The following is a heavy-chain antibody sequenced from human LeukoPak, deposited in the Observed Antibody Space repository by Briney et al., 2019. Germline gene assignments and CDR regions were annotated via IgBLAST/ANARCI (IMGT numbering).Heavy chain of an antibody. Sequence: ASVKVSCKASGYTFTGYYMHWVRQAPGQGLEWMGWINPNSGGTNYAQKFQGRVTMTRDTSISTAYMELSRLRSDDMAVYYCAVPPHCSSTSCYNGFDYWGQGTLVTVSS. J-gene: IGHJ4*02. V-gene: IGHV1-2*02. CDR1: GYTFTGYY. CDR3: AVPPHCSSTSCYNGFDY. CDR2: INPNSGGT. D-gene: IGHD2-2*02.